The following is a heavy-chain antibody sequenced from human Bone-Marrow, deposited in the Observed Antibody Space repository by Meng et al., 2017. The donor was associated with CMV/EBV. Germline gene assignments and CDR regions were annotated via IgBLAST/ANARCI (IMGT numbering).Heavy chain of an antibody. CDR3: ARDHHCSSTSCYAFNY. D-gene: IGHD2-2*01. CDR2: IIPIFGTA. Sequence: SEKVSCKATGGTFSSYAISWVRQAPGQGLEWMGGIIPIFGTANYAQKFQGRVTITTDESTSTAYMELSSLRSEDTAVYYCARDHHCSSTSCYAFNYWGQRTLVAASS. CDR1: GGTFSSYA. J-gene: IGHJ4*02. V-gene: IGHV1-69*05.